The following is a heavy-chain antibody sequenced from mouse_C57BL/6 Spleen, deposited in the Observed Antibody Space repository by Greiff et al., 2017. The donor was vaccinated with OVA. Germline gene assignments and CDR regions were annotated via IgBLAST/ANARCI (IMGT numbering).Heavy chain of an antibody. CDR1: GFTFSDYG. CDR3: ASGLGPYYYAMDY. Sequence: EVQGVESGGGLVKPGGSLKLSCAASGFTFSDYGMHWVRQAPEKGLEWVAYISSGSSTIYYADTVKGRFTISRDNAKNTLFLQMTSLRSEDTAMYYCASGLGPYYYAMDYWGQGTSVTVSS. CDR2: ISSGSSTI. D-gene: IGHD3-1*01. J-gene: IGHJ4*01. V-gene: IGHV5-17*01.